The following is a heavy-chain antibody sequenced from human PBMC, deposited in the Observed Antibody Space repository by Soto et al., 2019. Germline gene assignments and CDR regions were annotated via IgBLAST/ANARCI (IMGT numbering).Heavy chain of an antibody. V-gene: IGHV3-30-3*01. CDR2: ISYDGSNK. D-gene: IGHD2-21*02. Sequence: GGSLRLSCAASGFTFSSYAMHWVRQAPGKGLEWVAVISYDGSNKYYADSVKGRFTISRDNSKNTLYLQMNSLRAEDTAVYYCARGSDQSDAFDIWGQGTMGTVS. J-gene: IGHJ3*02. CDR3: ARGSDQSDAFDI. CDR1: GFTFSSYA.